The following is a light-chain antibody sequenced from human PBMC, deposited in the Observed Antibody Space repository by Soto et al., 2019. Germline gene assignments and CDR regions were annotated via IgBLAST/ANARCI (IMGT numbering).Light chain of an antibody. CDR3: QQYTTYSYT. Sequence: DIQMTQSPSTLSASVGDRVTITCRASQSIGGWLAWYQQKPGKAPKLLIYGASTLESGVPSRFSGSGSGTDVTLIISNLQPDDFATYYCQQYTTYSYTFGQGTKLEIK. CDR1: QSIGGW. V-gene: IGKV1-5*01. CDR2: GAS. J-gene: IGKJ2*01.